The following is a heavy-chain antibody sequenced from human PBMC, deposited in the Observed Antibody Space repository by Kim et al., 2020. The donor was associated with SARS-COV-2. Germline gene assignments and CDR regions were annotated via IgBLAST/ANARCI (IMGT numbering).Heavy chain of an antibody. Sequence: GGSLRLSCAASGFTVSSNYMSWVRQAPGKGLEWVSVIYSGGSTYYADSVKGRFTISRDNSKNTLYLQMNSLRAEDTAVYYCARGLYYGSGSYYFGGFVHWFDPWGQGTLVTVSS. V-gene: IGHV3-66*01. CDR2: IYSGGST. J-gene: IGHJ5*02. D-gene: IGHD3-10*01. CDR3: ARGLYYGSGSYYFGGFVHWFDP. CDR1: GFTVSSNY.